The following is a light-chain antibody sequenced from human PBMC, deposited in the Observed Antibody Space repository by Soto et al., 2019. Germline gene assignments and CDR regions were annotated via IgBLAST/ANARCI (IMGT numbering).Light chain of an antibody. V-gene: IGKV1-39*01. CDR3: HQTYNTLYT. J-gene: IGKJ2*01. CDR1: QGISSY. Sequence: IQLTQSPSSLSASVGARVTVTCRASQGISSYLAWYQQKAGKAPKLLIYAASTLRSGVPSRFSGSGSATDFTLTISSLQPEDYATYYCHQTYNTLYTFGQGTKVDIK. CDR2: AAS.